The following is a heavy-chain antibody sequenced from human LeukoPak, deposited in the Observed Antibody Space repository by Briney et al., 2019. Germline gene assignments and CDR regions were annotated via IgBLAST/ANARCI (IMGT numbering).Heavy chain of an antibody. Sequence: GASVTVSCKASGYTFTSYYMHWVRQAPGQGLEWMGIINPSGGSTSYAQKFQGRVTMTRDTSTSTVYMELSSLGSEDTAVYYCARDLGITMVRGVLGWFDPWGQGTLVTVSS. J-gene: IGHJ5*02. CDR3: ARDLGITMVRGVLGWFDP. V-gene: IGHV1-46*01. CDR2: INPSGGST. D-gene: IGHD3-10*01. CDR1: GYTFTSYY.